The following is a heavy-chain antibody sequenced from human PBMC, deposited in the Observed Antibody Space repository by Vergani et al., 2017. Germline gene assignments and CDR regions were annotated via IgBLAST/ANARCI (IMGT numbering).Heavy chain of an antibody. D-gene: IGHD2-15*01. CDR1: GGSISSYY. J-gene: IGHJ3*02. Sequence: QVQLPESGPGLVKPSETLSLTRTDSGGSISSYYWSWIRQPPGKGLEWIGRIYTSGSTNYNPSLKSRVTGALDTSKNQFSLKLSAVTAADTAVYYWAGLARGGVDAFDIWGQGTMVTVSS. CDR2: IYTSGST. CDR3: AGLARGGVDAFDI. V-gene: IGHV4-4*08.